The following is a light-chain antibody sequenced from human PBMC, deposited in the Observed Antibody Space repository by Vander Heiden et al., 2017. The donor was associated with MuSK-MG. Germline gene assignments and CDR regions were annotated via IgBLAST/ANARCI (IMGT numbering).Light chain of an antibody. CDR3: QKYDKGPPYT. CDR1: QSLRRN. V-gene: IGKV3-15*01. CDR2: GAS. Sequence: EILMTQSPVTLSVSPGERATLSCKASQSLRRNIAWYQQKPGQAPRLLIYGASTRATGVPARFSGSGSGTEFTLSISSLQSEDIGSYFCQKYDKGPPYTFGQRTKLEIK. J-gene: IGKJ2*01.